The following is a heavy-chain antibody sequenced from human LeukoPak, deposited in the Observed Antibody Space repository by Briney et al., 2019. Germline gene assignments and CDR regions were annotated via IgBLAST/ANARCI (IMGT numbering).Heavy chain of an antibody. J-gene: IGHJ4*02. D-gene: IGHD3-3*01. CDR2: IYYSGST. CDR1: GGSISSYY. V-gene: IGHV4-59*01. Sequence: PSETLSLTCTVSGGSISSYYWSWIRQPPGKGLEWIGYIYYSGSTNYNPSLESRVTISVDTSKNQFSLKLSSVTAADTAVYYCASSDFWSGYRLDYWGQGTLVTVSS. CDR3: ASSDFWSGYRLDY.